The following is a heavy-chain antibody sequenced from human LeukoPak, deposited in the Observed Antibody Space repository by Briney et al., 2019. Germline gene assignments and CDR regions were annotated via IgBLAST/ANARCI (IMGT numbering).Heavy chain of an antibody. CDR2: IYYRGST. V-gene: IGHV4-39*07. Sequence: SEILSLTCTVSGGSISSSSYYWGWIRQPPGKGLEWIGSIYYRGSTYYNPSLKSRVTMSVDTSKNQFSLKLSSVAAADTAVYYCARQTGSGLFILPGGQGTLVTVSS. D-gene: IGHD3/OR15-3a*01. CDR3: ARQTGSGLFILP. J-gene: IGHJ4*02. CDR1: GGSISSSSYY.